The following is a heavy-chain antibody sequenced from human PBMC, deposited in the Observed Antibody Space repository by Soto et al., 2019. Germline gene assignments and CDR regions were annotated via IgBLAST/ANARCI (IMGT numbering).Heavy chain of an antibody. J-gene: IGHJ4*02. CDR1: GFTFSSYG. Sequence: GGSLRLSCAASGFTFSSYGMHWVRQAPGKGLEWVAVIWYDGSNKYYADSVKGRFTISRDNSKNTLYLQMNSLRAEDTAVYYCARAGGIAAAYFDYWGQGTLVTVS. CDR3: ARAGGIAAAYFDY. CDR2: IWYDGSNK. D-gene: IGHD6-13*01. V-gene: IGHV3-33*01.